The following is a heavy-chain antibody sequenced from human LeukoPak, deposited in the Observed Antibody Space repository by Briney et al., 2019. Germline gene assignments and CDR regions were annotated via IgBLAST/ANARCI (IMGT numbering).Heavy chain of an antibody. Sequence: SETLPLTCNVSGYSISSGYYWGWIRQPPGQGLEWIGSIYHSGFTYYNPSLKSRLTILVDTSRNRFSLKLNSVTAADTAVYYCARGRGNYYGLDYWGQGTLVTVSS. V-gene: IGHV4-38-2*02. CDR1: GYSISSGYY. J-gene: IGHJ4*02. CDR2: IYHSGFT. CDR3: ARGRGNYYGLDY. D-gene: IGHD1-26*01.